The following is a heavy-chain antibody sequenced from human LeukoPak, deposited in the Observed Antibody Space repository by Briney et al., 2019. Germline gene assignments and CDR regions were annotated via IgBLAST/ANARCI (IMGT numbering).Heavy chain of an antibody. D-gene: IGHD3-10*01. Sequence: SETLSLTCTVSGGSISSYYWSWIRQPPGKGLEWIGYIYTSGSTNYNPSLKSRVTISVDTSKNQFSLKLSSVTAADTAVYYCARHGWVGSFDYWGQGTLVTVPS. CDR2: IYTSGST. CDR3: ARHGWVGSFDY. J-gene: IGHJ4*02. V-gene: IGHV4-4*09. CDR1: GGSISSYY.